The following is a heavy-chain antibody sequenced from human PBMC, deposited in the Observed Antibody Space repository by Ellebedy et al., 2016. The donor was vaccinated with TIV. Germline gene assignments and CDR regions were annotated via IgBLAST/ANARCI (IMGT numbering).Heavy chain of an antibody. J-gene: IGHJ4*02. CDR2: IKQDGSEK. D-gene: IGHD6-19*01. CDR1: GFTFSNYW. CDR3: ARDQWLGRAYYFDY. V-gene: IGHV3-7*01. Sequence: GGSLRLSCGTSGFTFSNYWMTWVRQAPGKGLEWVANIKQDGSEKYYVDSVKGRFSISRDNTKNSLYLQMNSLRPEDTAVYYCARDQWLGRAYYFDYWGRGTLVTVSS.